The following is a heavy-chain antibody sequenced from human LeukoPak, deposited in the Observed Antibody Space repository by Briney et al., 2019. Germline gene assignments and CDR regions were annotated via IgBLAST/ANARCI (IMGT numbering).Heavy chain of an antibody. CDR1: GFTFSSYA. Sequence: PGGSLRLSCAASGFTFSSYAMSWVRQAPGKGLEWVSFISSVGSTIYYADSVKGRFTISRDNAQNSLYLQMDSLRDEDTAVYYCATTLRYGAMSQYWGQGTLVTVSS. CDR2: ISSVGSTI. J-gene: IGHJ4*02. V-gene: IGHV3-48*02. CDR3: ATTLRYGAMSQY. D-gene: IGHD1-26*01.